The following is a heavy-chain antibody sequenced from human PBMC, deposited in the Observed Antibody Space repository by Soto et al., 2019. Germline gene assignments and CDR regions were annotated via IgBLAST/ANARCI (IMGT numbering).Heavy chain of an antibody. J-gene: IGHJ4*02. D-gene: IGHD3-22*01. CDR2: FDPEVGET. CDR1: GYTLSEFS. CDR3: ATAGYYYDSSGYPYYFDY. Sequence: ASVKVSCKVSGYTLSEFSMHWVRQAPGKGLEWMGGFDPEVGETIYAQKFQGRVTMTEDTSTDTAYMELSSLRSEDTAVYYCATAGYYYDSSGYPYYFDYWGQGTLVTVSS. V-gene: IGHV1-24*01.